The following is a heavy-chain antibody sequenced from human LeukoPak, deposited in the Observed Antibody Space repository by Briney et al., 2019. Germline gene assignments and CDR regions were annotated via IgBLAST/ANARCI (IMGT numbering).Heavy chain of an antibody. CDR1: GYSISSGYY. J-gene: IGHJ5*02. D-gene: IGHD5-12*01. V-gene: IGHV4-61*01. CDR3: AGGGLAGYDWQWFDP. CDR2: IYYSGST. Sequence: SETLSLTCTVSGYSISSGYYWGWIRQPPGKGLEWIGYIYYSGSTNYNPSLKSRVTISVDTSKNQFSLKPSSVTAADTAVYYCAGGGLAGYDWQWFDPWGQGTLVTVSS.